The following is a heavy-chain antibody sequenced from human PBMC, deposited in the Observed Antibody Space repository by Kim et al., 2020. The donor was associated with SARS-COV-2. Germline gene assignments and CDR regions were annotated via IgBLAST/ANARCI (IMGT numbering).Heavy chain of an antibody. Sequence: SETLSLTCTVSSGSISSSGYFCGWLRQPPGKRLEWIGTVYYTGRGDYNPSLQSRATISVDTFKNQFSLKLNSVTAADTALYYCARQNNAIRKAGAFDIWGQGTTVTVSS. D-gene: IGHD3-10*01. J-gene: IGHJ3*02. V-gene: IGHV4-39*01. CDR2: VYYTGRG. CDR3: ARQNNAIRKAGAFDI. CDR1: SGSISSSGYF.